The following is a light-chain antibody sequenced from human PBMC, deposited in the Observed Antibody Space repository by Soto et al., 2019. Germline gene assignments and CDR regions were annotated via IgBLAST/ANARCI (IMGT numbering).Light chain of an antibody. CDR3: QQSYNTPIT. CDR1: QTIGRY. Sequence: DIQMTQSPPSLSASVGDRVTITCRASQTIGRYLNWYQQKPGKAPQLLINVASTAQSGAPSRISASGSGRDFTLTISGLQPEDFATYYCQQSYNTPITFGQGTRLEIK. V-gene: IGKV1-39*01. J-gene: IGKJ5*01. CDR2: VAS.